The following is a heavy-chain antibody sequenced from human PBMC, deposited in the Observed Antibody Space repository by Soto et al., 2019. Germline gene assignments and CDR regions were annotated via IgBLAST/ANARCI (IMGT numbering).Heavy chain of an antibody. J-gene: IGHJ6*02. CDR2: ISYDGSNK. V-gene: IGHV3-30*03. D-gene: IGHD3-3*01. CDR1: GFTFSSYG. Sequence: SLRLSCAASGFTFSSYGMHWVRQAPGKGLEWVAVISYDGSNKYYADSVKGRFTISRDNSKNTLYLQMNSLRAEDTAVYYCAVSHYDFWSGYHYYYYGMDVWGQGTTVTVSS. CDR3: AVSHYDFWSGYHYYYYGMDV.